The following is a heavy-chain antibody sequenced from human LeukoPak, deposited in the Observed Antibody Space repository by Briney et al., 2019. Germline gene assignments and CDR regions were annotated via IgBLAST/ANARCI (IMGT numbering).Heavy chain of an antibody. CDR2: INPSGGST. V-gene: IGHV1-46*01. Sequence: ALVKVSCKASGYTFTSYYMHWVRQAPGQGLEWMGIINPSGGSTSYAQKFQGRVTMTRDTSTSTVYMELSSLRSEDTAVYYCARAFLDRGYGMDVWGQGTTVTVSS. CDR1: GYTFTSYY. D-gene: IGHD2/OR15-2a*01. CDR3: ARAFLDRGYGMDV. J-gene: IGHJ6*02.